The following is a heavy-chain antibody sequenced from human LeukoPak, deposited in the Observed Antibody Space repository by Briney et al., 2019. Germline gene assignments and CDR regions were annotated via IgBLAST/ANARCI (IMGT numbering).Heavy chain of an antibody. Sequence: SETLSLTGAVYGGSFSGYYWSWIRQPPGKGLEWMGEINKSGSTNYNPSLKSRVTISVDTSKNQFSLKLSSVTAADTAVYFCARGPPTDYYDSSGFYYVFDYWGQGTLVTVSS. J-gene: IGHJ4*02. CDR2: INKSGST. D-gene: IGHD3-22*01. V-gene: IGHV4-34*01. CDR3: ARGPPTDYYDSSGFYYVFDY. CDR1: GGSFSGYY.